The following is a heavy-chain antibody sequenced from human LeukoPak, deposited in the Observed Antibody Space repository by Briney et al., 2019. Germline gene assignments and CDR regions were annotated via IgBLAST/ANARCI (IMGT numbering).Heavy chain of an antibody. V-gene: IGHV1-18*04. J-gene: IGHJ4*02. Sequence: ASVKVSCKASGYTFTSYGISWVRQAPGQGLEWMGWISAYNGNTNYAQKLQGRVTMTTDTSTSTAYMELRSLGSDDTAVYYCARVDSYGYRGTFDYWGQGTLVTVSS. D-gene: IGHD5-18*01. CDR2: ISAYNGNT. CDR3: ARVDSYGYRGTFDY. CDR1: GYTFTSYG.